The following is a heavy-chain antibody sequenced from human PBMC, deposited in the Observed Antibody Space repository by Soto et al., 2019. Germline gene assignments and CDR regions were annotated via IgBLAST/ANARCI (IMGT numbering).Heavy chain of an antibody. CDR2: ISYDGSNK. CDR3: ARDLSGYYGSGNP. Sequence: QVQLVESGGGVVQPGRSLRLSCAASGFTFSSYAMHWVRQAPGKGLEWVAVISYDGSNKYYADSVKDRFTISKDNSKNTMYLQMNRLGSEDTAVYYCARDLSGYYGSGNPWGQGTLVTVSS. V-gene: IGHV3-30-3*01. D-gene: IGHD3-10*01. CDR1: GFTFSSYA. J-gene: IGHJ5*02.